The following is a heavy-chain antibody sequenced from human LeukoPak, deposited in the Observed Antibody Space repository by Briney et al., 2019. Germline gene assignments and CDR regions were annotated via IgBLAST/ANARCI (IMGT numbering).Heavy chain of an antibody. D-gene: IGHD3-22*01. Sequence: SETLSLTCAVYGGSFSGYYWSWIRQPPGKGLEWVGEINHSGSTNYNPSLKSRVTISVDTSKNQFSLKLSSVTAADTAVYYCARLPRRGTYYYDSSGYDYWGQGTLVTVSS. V-gene: IGHV4-34*01. J-gene: IGHJ4*02. CDR2: INHSGST. CDR1: GGSFSGYY. CDR3: ARLPRRGTYYYDSSGYDY.